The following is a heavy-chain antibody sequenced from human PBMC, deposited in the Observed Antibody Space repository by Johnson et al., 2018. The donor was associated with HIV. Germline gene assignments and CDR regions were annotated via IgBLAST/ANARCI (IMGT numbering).Heavy chain of an antibody. CDR1: GFTFSNFG. Sequence: QVQLVESGGGVVQPGRSLRLSCATSGFTFSNFGMHWVRQAPGKGLEWVAVISYDGSNKYYADSVKGRFTISRDNSKNTLYLQMNSLRAEDTAVYFCARNRITMVQMTSHDVFDIWGQGTMVTVSS. V-gene: IGHV3-30*03. CDR2: ISYDGSNK. CDR3: ARNRITMVQMTSHDVFDI. D-gene: IGHD3-10*01. J-gene: IGHJ3*02.